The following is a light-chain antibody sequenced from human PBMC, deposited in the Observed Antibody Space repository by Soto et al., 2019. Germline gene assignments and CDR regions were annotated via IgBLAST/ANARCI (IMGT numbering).Light chain of an antibody. CDR2: YDS. CDR3: QVWDSSSDHPV. Sequence: SYELTQPPSVSVAQGKPARITGGGHNIGSKSVHWYQQKPGQAPVLVIYYDSDRPSGIPERFSGSNSGNTATLTISRVEAGDEADDYCQVWDSSSDHPVFGGGTKLTVL. V-gene: IGLV3-21*04. J-gene: IGLJ3*02. CDR1: NIGSKS.